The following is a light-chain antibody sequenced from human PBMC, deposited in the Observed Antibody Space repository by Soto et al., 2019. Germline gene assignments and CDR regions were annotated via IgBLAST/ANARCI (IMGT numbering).Light chain of an antibody. Sequence: QSVLTQPRSVSGSPGQSVTISCTGTSSDVGGYNYVSWYQQHPGKAPKLMIYDVSKRLSGVPDRFSGSKSGNTASLTISGLQAEDEADYCCCSYAGSYTPVVFGGGTKVTVL. CDR2: DVS. CDR3: CSYAGSYTPVV. CDR1: SSDVGGYNY. V-gene: IGLV2-11*01. J-gene: IGLJ2*01.